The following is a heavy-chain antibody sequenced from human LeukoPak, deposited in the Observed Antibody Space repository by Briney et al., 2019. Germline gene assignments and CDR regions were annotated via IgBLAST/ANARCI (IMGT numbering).Heavy chain of an antibody. J-gene: IGHJ5*02. D-gene: IGHD6-13*01. Sequence: GESPKISSQGFEYDLTHYWIAWVRQVPGKGLEWIGIIYPGDSDTRYSPSFQGHVTISDDKSINTAFLQWSSLKASHTAMYYCARAIAAPGHYNWFDPWGQGTLVTVSS. CDR3: ARAIAAPGHYNWFDP. V-gene: IGHV5-51*01. CDR1: EYDLTHYW. CDR2: IYPGDSDT.